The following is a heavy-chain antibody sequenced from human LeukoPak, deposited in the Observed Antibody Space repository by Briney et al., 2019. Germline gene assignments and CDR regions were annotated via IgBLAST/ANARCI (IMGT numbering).Heavy chain of an antibody. CDR2: IYNSGST. CDR3: ARGGPYDSGTFYFDY. V-gene: IGHV4-59*01. D-gene: IGHD3-10*01. Sequence: PSETLSLTCTVSGGSISTYYWSWIRQPPGKGLEWIGYIYNSGSTNYNPSLKSRVTISVDTSKNQFSPKLSSVTAADSAVYYCARGGPYDSGTFYFDYWGQGTLVTVSS. J-gene: IGHJ4*02. CDR1: GGSISTYY.